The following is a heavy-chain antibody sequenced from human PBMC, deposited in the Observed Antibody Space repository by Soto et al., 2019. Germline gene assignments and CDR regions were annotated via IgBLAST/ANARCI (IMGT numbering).Heavy chain of an antibody. CDR2: IYRTGST. CDR3: ASRDPGTSVDY. J-gene: IGHJ4*02. Sequence: QVQLQESGPGLVKPSGTLSLTCAVSGGSFTSNNWWPWVRQPPGQGLEWIGEIYRTGSTNYNPSLKSRVTISLDKSETQFSLKVTSLTAADTAVYYCASRDPGTSVDYWGQGTLVTVSS. V-gene: IGHV4-4*02. CDR1: GGSFTSNNW. D-gene: IGHD1-7*01.